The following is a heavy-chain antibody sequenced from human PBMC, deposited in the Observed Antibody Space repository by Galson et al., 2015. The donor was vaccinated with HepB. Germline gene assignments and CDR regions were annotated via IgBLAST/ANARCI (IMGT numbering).Heavy chain of an antibody. CDR1: GGSISSGSYY. CDR3: ARDRSGWYQTGNYFDY. V-gene: IGHV4-61*02. Sequence: TLSLTCTVSGGSISSGSYYWSWIRQPAGKGLEWIGRIYTSGSTNYNPSLKSRVTISVDTSKNQFSLKLSSVTAADTAVYYCARDRSGWYQTGNYFDYWGQGTLVTVSS. D-gene: IGHD6-19*01. CDR2: IYTSGST. J-gene: IGHJ4*02.